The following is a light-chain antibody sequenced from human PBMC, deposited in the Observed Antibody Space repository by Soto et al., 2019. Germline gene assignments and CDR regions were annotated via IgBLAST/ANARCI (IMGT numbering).Light chain of an antibody. J-gene: IGLJ2*01. CDR1: SFNIGAGYD. V-gene: IGLV1-40*01. CDR3: QSYDSSLSGPNVV. Sequence: QSVLTQPPSVSGAPGQRVTISCTGSSFNIGAGYDVHWYQQLPGTAPKLLIYGNSNRPSGVPDRFSGSKSGTSASLAITGLQAEDEADYYCQSYDSSLSGPNVVFGGGTKLTVL. CDR2: GNS.